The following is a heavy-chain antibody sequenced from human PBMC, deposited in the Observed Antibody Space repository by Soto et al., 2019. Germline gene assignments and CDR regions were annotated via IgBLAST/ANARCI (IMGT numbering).Heavy chain of an antibody. D-gene: IGHD5-18*01. J-gene: IGHJ6*02. CDR3: ARDWDSYGYNYYYGMDV. CDR1: GVTFSSYG. V-gene: IGHV3-33*01. CDR2: IWYDGSNK. Sequence: GGSLRLSCAASGVTFSSYGMHWVRQAPGKGLEWVAVIWYDGSNKYYADSVKGRFTISRDNSKNTLYLQMNSLRAEDTAVYYCARDWDSYGYNYYYGMDVWGQGTTVTVSS.